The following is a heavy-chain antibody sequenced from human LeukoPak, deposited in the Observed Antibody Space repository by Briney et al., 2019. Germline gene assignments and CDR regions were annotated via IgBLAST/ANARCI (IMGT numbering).Heavy chain of an antibody. Sequence: PSETLSLTCTVSGGSISSYYWSWIRQPPGKGLEWIGYIYYSGSTNYNPSLKSRVTISVDTSKNQFSLKLSSVTAADTAVYYCARGHFSTGFGYYYYYMDVWGKGTTVTISS. CDR2: IYYSGST. V-gene: IGHV4-59*01. CDR1: GGSISSYY. D-gene: IGHD3-3*02. J-gene: IGHJ6*03. CDR3: ARGHFSTGFGYYYYYMDV.